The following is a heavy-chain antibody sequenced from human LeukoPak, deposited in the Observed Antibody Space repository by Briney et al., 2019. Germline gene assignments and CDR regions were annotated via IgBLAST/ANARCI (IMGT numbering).Heavy chain of an antibody. CDR2: IYHSGST. CDR3: ARNDVAVDAFDI. CDR1: GYSISSGYY. V-gene: IGHV4-38-2*02. J-gene: IGHJ3*02. D-gene: IGHD6-19*01. Sequence: PSETLSLTCTVSGYSISSGYYWGWIRQPPGKGLEWIGSIYHSGSTNYNPSLKSRVTISIDTSKNQFSLKLSSVTAADTAVYYCARNDVAVDAFDIWGQGTMVTVSS.